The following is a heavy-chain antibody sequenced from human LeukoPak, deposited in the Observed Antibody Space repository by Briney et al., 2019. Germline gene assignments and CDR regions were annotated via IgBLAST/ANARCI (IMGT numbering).Heavy chain of an antibody. V-gene: IGHV3-48*02. D-gene: IGHD2-15*01. Sequence: GGSLRLSCAASGFTFSRYSMNWVRQAPGKGLEGVSYISSGSSTKFYADSVKGRFTIARDNAKNSLYLQMNSMGDEDTAVYYCARVRNSQLGYCSGGSCYSLGYWGQGTLVNVSS. J-gene: IGHJ4*02. CDR1: GFTFSRYS. CDR3: ARVRNSQLGYCSGGSCYSLGY. CDR2: ISSGSSTK.